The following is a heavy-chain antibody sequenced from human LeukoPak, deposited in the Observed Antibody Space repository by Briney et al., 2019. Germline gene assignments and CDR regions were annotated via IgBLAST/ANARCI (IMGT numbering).Heavy chain of an antibody. CDR3: ARASVTYYYYYMDV. CDR2: IHYSGST. V-gene: IGHV4-59*01. J-gene: IGHJ6*03. Sequence: PSETLSLTCTVSGGSITNYYWTWIRQPPGKGLEWIGYIHYSGSTNYNPSLKSRVTISVDTSKNQFSLKLSSVTAADTAVYYCARASVTYYYYYMDVWGKGTTVTVSS. D-gene: IGHD4-11*01. CDR1: GGSITNYY.